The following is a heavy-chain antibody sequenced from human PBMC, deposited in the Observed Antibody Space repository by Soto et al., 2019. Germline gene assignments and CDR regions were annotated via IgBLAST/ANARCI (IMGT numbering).Heavy chain of an antibody. CDR2: INAGNGNT. CDR1: GYTFTSYA. CDR3: ARDPIGLRYFDWLLPNFDY. Sequence: ASVKVSCKASGYTFTSYAMHWVRQAPGQRLEWMGWINAGNGNTKYSQKFQGRVTITRDTSASTAYMELSSLRSEDTAVYYCARDPIGLRYFDWLLPNFDYWGQGTLVNVSS. V-gene: IGHV1-3*01. D-gene: IGHD3-9*01. J-gene: IGHJ4*02.